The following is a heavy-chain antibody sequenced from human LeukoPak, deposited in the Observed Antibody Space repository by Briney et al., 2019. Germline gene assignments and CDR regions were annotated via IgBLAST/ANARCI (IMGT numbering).Heavy chain of an antibody. J-gene: IGHJ5*02. CDR1: GGSISSGGYY. V-gene: IGHV4-30-4*01. D-gene: IGHD3-10*01. CDR3: ARGTLYYYGSGRVADWFDP. Sequence: SETLSLTCTVSGGSISSGGYYWSWIRQPPGKGLEWIGYIYYSGSTYYNPSLKSRVTISVDTSKNQFSLKLSSVTAADTAVYYCARGTLYYYGSGRVADWFDPWGQGTLVTVSS. CDR2: IYYSGST.